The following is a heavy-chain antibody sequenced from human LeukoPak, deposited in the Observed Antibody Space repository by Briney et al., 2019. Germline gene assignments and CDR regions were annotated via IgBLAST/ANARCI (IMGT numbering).Heavy chain of an antibody. V-gene: IGHV4-38-2*02. CDR1: GYSISSGCY. Sequence: SETLSLTCTVSGYSISSGCYWGWVRQPPGKGLEWIENIYHTGSTYYNPSLKSRVTISVDTSKNQFSLKLTSVTAADTAVYYCARGGAADYHFDYWGQGTLVTASS. CDR3: ARGGAADYHFDY. D-gene: IGHD4/OR15-4a*01. J-gene: IGHJ4*02. CDR2: IYHTGST.